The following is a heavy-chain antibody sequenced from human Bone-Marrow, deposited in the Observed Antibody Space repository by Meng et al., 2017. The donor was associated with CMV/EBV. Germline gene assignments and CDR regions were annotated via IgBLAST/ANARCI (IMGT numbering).Heavy chain of an antibody. J-gene: IGHJ5*02. CDR2: ISSSGSTI. CDR1: GFTFSDYY. V-gene: IGHV3-11*01. CDR3: AREVAFVVVPAAISWGWFDP. D-gene: IGHD2-2*01. Sequence: GESLKISCAASGFTFSDYYMSWIRQAPGKGLEWVSYISSSGSTIYYADSVKGRFTISRDNAKNSLYLQMNSLRAEDTAVYYCAREVAFVVVPAAISWGWFDPWAQGTLVTVSS.